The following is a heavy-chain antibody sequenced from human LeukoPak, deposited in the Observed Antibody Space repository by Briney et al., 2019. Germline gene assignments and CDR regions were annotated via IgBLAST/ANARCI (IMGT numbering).Heavy chain of an antibody. D-gene: IGHD3-10*01. CDR2: INTNTGNP. J-gene: IGHJ5*02. V-gene: IGHV7-4-1*02. CDR1: GYTFTSYA. Sequence: GVSVKVSCKASGYTFTSYAMNWVRQAPGQGLEWMGWINTNTGNPTYAQGFTGRFVFSLDTSVSTAYLQISSLKAEDTAVYYCARDRFVTMVRGVTLNWFDPWGQGTLVTVSS. CDR3: ARDRFVTMVRGVTLNWFDP.